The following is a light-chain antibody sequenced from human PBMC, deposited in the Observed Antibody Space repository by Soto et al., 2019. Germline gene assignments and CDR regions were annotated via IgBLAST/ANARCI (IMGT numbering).Light chain of an antibody. CDR1: HDISNY. V-gene: IGKV1-33*01. Sequence: DIQMTQSPSSLSASVGDRVTITCQASHDISNYLNWYQQRPGKAPTLLIYDASNLQTGVPSRFSGSGSGTDFTIPISSLQHEDIATYYCQHYDSLPPLTFGGGTKVDIK. CDR3: QHYDSLPPLT. J-gene: IGKJ4*01. CDR2: DAS.